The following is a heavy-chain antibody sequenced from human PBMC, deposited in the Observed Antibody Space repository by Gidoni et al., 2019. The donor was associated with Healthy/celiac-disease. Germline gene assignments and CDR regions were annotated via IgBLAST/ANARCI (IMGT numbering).Heavy chain of an antibody. J-gene: IGHJ4*02. D-gene: IGHD1-1*01. CDR3: ARAPYISSIFDY. V-gene: IGHV3-30*04. CDR1: GCTFSSYA. CDR2: ISYDGSNK. Sequence: QVQLVESGGGVVQPGRSLRLSCAASGCTFSSYAMHWVRQAPGKGLEWVAVISYDGSNKYYADSVKGRFTISRDNSKNTLYLQMNSLRAEDTAVYYCARAPYISSIFDYWGQGTLVTVSS.